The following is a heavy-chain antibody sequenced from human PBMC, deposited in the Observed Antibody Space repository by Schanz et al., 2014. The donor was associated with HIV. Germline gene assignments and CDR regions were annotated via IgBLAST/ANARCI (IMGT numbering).Heavy chain of an antibody. CDR3: RGYRFYYGVDF. V-gene: IGHV3-72*01. Sequence: EVQLLESGGGLVQPGGSLRISCVASGFSFLRYEMSWVRQAPGKGLGWVARSRVKSDSYATEYAASVTGRFTISRDDSKNSVYLQMNSLNIEDTAVYYCRGYRFYYGVDFWGQGTTVTVS. D-gene: IGHD5-18*01. J-gene: IGHJ6*02. CDR2: SRVKSDSYAT. CDR1: GFSFLRYE.